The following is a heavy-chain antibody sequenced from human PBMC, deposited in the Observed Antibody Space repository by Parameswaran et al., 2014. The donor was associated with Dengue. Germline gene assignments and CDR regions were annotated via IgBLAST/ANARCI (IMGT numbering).Heavy chain of an antibody. Sequence: VRQAPGKGLEWVSVIYSGGSTYYADSVKGRFTISRDNSKNTLYLQMNSLRAEDTAVYYCARVSYDAKGYYYYYMDVWGKGTTVTVSS. V-gene: IGHV3-66*01. D-gene: IGHD4/OR15-4a*01. CDR2: IYSGGST. J-gene: IGHJ6*03. CDR3: ARVSYDAKGYYYYYMDV.